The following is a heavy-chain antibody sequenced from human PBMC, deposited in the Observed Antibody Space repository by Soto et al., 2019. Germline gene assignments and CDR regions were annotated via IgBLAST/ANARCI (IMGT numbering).Heavy chain of an antibody. CDR1: GGSVSSGSYY. V-gene: IGHV4-61*01. D-gene: IGHD5-12*01. CDR3: SRWLQQGHYCDY. Sequence: PSWNPALTFTVSGGSVSSGSYYWSWIRQPPGKGLEWIGYIYYSGSTNYNPSLKSRVTISVDTSKNQFSLKLSSVTAADTAVYYLSRWLQQGHYCDYWCKGTQVTV. CDR2: IYYSGST. J-gene: IGHJ4*02.